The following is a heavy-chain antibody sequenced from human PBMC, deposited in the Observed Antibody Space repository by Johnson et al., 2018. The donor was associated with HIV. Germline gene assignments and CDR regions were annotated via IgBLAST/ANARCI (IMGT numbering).Heavy chain of an antibody. CDR2: LSYDGSNK. D-gene: IGHD5-18*01. CDR3: ARDRKSVNSYGLNHDAFDI. Sequence: QVQLVESGGGVVQPGGSLRLSWAASGFTFSSYGRHWVRQAPGTGREWVSVLSYDGSNKYYANSVKGRFPIPRNTAKNSLYLQMNSLRAEDTAVYYCARDRKSVNSYGLNHDAFDIWGQGTMVTVSS. CDR1: GFTFSSYG. J-gene: IGHJ3*02. V-gene: IGHV3-30*19.